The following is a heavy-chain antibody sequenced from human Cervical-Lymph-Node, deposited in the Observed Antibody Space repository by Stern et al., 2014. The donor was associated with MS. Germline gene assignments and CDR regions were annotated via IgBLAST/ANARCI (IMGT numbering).Heavy chain of an antibody. V-gene: IGHV5-51*01. CDR3: ARQRYFDY. CDR2: LFPGGSDI. CDR1: GYTFTSYW. J-gene: IGHJ4*02. Sequence: EVQLVESGPEVKRPGESLKISCQASGYTFTSYWIGWVRQMPGKGLEWIAILFPGGSDIRYSPPFQGQVTISADKSSSPAYLQWNNLKASDTAIYYCARQRYFDYWGQGTLVTVSS.